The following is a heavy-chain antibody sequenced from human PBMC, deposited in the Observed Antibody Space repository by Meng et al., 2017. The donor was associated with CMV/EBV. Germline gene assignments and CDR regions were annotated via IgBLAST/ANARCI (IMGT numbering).Heavy chain of an antibody. CDR2: MNGDESNT. CDR3: AKEPGWNYAFDY. Sequence: AATEFTFGRYWMHWNRQSPGKGLVEVSRMNGDESNTSYADTMKGRFTISRNNSKNTMYLQMNSLRAEDTAVYYCAKEPGWNYAFDYWGQGTLVTVSS. D-gene: IGHD1-7*01. CDR1: EFTFGRYW. V-gene: IGHV3-74*01. J-gene: IGHJ4*02.